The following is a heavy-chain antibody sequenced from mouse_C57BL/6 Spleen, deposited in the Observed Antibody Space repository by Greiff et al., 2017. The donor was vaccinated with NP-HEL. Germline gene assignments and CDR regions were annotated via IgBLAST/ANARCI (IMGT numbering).Heavy chain of an antibody. CDR2: IRNKANNHAT. V-gene: IGHV6-6*01. CDR3: TRRGYDYEGYFDV. J-gene: IGHJ1*03. Sequence: EVKVEESGGGLVQPGGSMKLSCAASGFTFSDAWMDWVRQSPEKGLEWVAEIRNKANNHATYYAESVKGRFTISRDDSKSSVYLQMNSLRAEDTGIYYCTRRGYDYEGYFDVWGTGTTVTVSS. CDR1: GFTFSDAW. D-gene: IGHD2-4*01.